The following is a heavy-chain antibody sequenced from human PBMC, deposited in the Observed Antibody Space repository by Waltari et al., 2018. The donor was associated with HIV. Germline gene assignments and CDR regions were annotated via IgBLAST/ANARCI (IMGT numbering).Heavy chain of an antibody. CDR3: TTCDSGEKSYYYYSGMDV. V-gene: IGHV3-23*01. CDR1: GFSIATYG. CDR2: ISGSGGGT. J-gene: IGHJ6*02. D-gene: IGHD4-17*01. Sequence: EVKLLESGGGLIQPGGSLRLSCATPGFSIATYGMSWVRQVPGKGLDGVASISGSGGGTHYADSVRGRFTISRDTSKNTVSLHMNSLRSEDTATYYCTTCDSGEKSYYYYSGMDVWGQGTTVIVSS.